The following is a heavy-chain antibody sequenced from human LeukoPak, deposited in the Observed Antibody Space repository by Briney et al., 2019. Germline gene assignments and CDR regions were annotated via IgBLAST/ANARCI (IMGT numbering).Heavy chain of an antibody. CDR2: IYYSGST. J-gene: IGHJ3*02. D-gene: IGHD3-9*01. V-gene: IGHV4-59*08. CDR3: ARHSSVGYDILTGYPDDAFDI. CDR1: GGSISSYY. Sequence: SETLSLTCTVSGGSISSYYWSWIRQPPGKGLEWIGYIYYSGSTNYNPSLKSRVTISVDTSKHQFSLKLSSVTAADTAVYYCARHSSVGYDILTGYPDDAFDIWGQGTMVTVSS.